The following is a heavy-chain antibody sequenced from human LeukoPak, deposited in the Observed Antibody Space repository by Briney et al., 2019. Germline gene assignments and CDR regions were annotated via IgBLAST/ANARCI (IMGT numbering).Heavy chain of an antibody. J-gene: IGHJ4*02. CDR2: IYYSGST. V-gene: IGHV4-59*01. D-gene: IGHD6-19*01. CDR3: ARGGGWRASLDF. Sequence: SETLSLTCTVSGGSISSYYWSWIRQPPGKGLEWIGYIYYSGSTNYNPSLKSRVTISVDTPKSQFSLKLSSVTAADTAVYYCARGGGWRASLDFWGQGTLVTVSS. CDR1: GGSISSYY.